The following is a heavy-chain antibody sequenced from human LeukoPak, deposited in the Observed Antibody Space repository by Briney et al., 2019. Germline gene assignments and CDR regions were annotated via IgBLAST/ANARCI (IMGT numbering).Heavy chain of an antibody. D-gene: IGHD5-24*01. Sequence: GASVKVSCKASGYTFTSYGINWVRQAPGQGLEWMGWISAYNGNTNYAQKLQGRVTMTTDTSTSTAYMELRSLRSDDTAIYYCAKEGDGYIYGDCDYWGQGTLVTVSS. V-gene: IGHV1-18*01. J-gene: IGHJ4*02. CDR2: ISAYNGNT. CDR1: GYTFTSYG. CDR3: AKEGDGYIYGDCDY.